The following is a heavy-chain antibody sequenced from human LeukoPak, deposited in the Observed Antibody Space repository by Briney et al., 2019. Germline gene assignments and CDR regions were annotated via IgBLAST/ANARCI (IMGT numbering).Heavy chain of an antibody. J-gene: IGHJ5*02. V-gene: IGHV2-5*02. CDR1: GFPLSTSGVG. CDR3: AHLDVGGYCSGGSCYGTDNWFDP. Sequence: SGPTLVNPTQTLTLTCTFSGFPLSTSGVGVGWIRQPPGKALEWLALIYWDDDKRYSPSLKSRLTITKDTSKNQVVLTMTNMDPVDTATYYCAHLDVGGYCSGGSCYGTDNWFDPWGQGTLVTVSS. CDR2: IYWDDDK. D-gene: IGHD2-15*01.